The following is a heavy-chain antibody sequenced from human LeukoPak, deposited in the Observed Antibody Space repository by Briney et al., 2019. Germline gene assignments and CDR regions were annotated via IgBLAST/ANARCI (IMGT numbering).Heavy chain of an antibody. CDR1: GGTFSSYA. Sequence: GASVKVSCKASGGTFSSYAISWVRQAPGQGLEWMGGIIPIFGTANYAQKFQGRVTITADESTSTAYMELSSLRSEDTAVYYCASRSHVVEELERRTQGDYYYYGMDVWGQGTTVTVSS. CDR2: IIPIFGTA. CDR3: ASRSHVVEELERRTQGDYYYYGMDV. J-gene: IGHJ6*02. D-gene: IGHD1-1*01. V-gene: IGHV1-69*13.